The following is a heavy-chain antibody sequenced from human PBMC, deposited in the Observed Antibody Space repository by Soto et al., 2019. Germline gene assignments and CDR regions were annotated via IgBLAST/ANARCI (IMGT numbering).Heavy chain of an antibody. D-gene: IGHD6-25*01. CDR1: GYTFTSYY. CDR2: INPSGGST. Sequence: ASVKVSCKASGYTFTSYYMHWVRQAPGQGLEWMGIINPSGGSTSYAQRFQGRVTMTRDTSTSTVYMELSSLRSEDTAVYYCARDVAAQNWFDPWGQGTLVTVSS. CDR3: ARDVAAQNWFDP. V-gene: IGHV1-46*03. J-gene: IGHJ5*02.